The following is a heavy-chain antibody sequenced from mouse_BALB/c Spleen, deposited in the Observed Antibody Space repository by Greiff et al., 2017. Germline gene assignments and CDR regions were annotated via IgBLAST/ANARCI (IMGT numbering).Heavy chain of an antibody. V-gene: IGHV2-2*02. J-gene: IGHJ4*01. Sequence: VKLMESGPGLVQPSQSLSITCTVSGFSLTSYGVHWVRQSPGKGLEWLGVIWSGGSTDYNAAFISRLSISKDNSKSQVFFKMNSLQANDTAIYYCATVTTFLYAMDYWGQGTSVTVSS. CDR3: ATVTTFLYAMDY. D-gene: IGHD2-5*01. CDR1: GFSLTSYG. CDR2: IWSGGST.